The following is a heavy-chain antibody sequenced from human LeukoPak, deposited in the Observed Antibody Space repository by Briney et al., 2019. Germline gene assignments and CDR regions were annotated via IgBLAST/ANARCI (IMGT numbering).Heavy chain of an antibody. CDR3: ARIPMAAGAYYFDY. CDR2: ISGTGSST. CDR1: GFTFSSYA. Sequence: GGSLRLSCAASGFTFSSYAMNWVRQAPGKGLEWVSTISGTGSSTYYTDSVKGRFTISRDNSKNTLYLQMNSLRAEDTAVYYCARIPMAAGAYYFDYWGQGTLVSVSS. D-gene: IGHD6-13*01. J-gene: IGHJ4*02. V-gene: IGHV3-23*01.